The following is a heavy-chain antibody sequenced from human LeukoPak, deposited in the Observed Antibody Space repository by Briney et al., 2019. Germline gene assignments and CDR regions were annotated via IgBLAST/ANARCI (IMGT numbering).Heavy chain of an antibody. CDR3: ARDGELDPDYYYYMGV. J-gene: IGHJ6*03. D-gene: IGHD1-26*01. CDR1: GYTFTGYY. CDR2: INPNSGGT. V-gene: IGHV1-2*02. Sequence: GASVKVSCKASGYTFTGYYMHWVRQAPGQGLERMGWINPNSGGTNYAQKFQGRVTMTRDTSISTAYMELSRLRSDDTAVYYCARDGELDPDYYYYMGVWGKGTTVTVSS.